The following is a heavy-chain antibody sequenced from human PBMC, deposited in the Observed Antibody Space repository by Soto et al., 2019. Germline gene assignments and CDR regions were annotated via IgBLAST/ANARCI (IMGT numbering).Heavy chain of an antibody. CDR2: IYYSGST. V-gene: IGHV4-30-4*01. Sequence: SETLSLTCSFSGGTITRGDHFWSWVRQSPGKGLEWLGYIYYSGSTYYNPSLKGRVMMTIDTSKQQFSLNLSSVTAADTAVFYCGRGQTAIAVWGQGTTVTASS. CDR3: GRGQTAIAV. CDR1: GGTITRGDHF. D-gene: IGHD3-10*01. J-gene: IGHJ6*02.